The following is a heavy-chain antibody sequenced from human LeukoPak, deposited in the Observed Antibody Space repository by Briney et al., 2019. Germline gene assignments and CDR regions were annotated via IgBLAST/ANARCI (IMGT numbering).Heavy chain of an antibody. CDR3: ARGGDSSGYHYPLFDY. CDR1: GGSFSGYY. CDR2: INHSGST. V-gene: IGHV4-34*01. J-gene: IGHJ4*02. Sequence: PSETLSLTCAVYGGSFSGYYWSWIRQPPGKGLEWIGEINHSGSTNYNPSLKSRVTISVDTSKNQFSLKLNSVTAADTAVYYCARGGDSSGYHYPLFDYWGQGTLVTVSS. D-gene: IGHD3-22*01.